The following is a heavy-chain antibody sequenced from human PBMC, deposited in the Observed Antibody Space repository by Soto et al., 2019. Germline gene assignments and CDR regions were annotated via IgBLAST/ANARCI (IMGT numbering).Heavy chain of an antibody. CDR1: GFTFSSYW. CDR2: IKQDGSEK. CDR3: ARDGSGYYYRSVNFDY. J-gene: IGHJ4*02. D-gene: IGHD3-22*01. V-gene: IGHV3-7*03. Sequence: GGSLRLSCAASGFTFSSYWMSWFRQAPGKGLEWVANIKQDGSEKYYVDSVKGRFTISRDNAKNSLYLQMNSLRAEDTAVYYCARDGSGYYYRSVNFDYWGQGTLVTVSS.